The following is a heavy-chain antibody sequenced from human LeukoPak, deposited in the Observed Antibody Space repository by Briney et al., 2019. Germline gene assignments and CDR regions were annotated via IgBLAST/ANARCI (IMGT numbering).Heavy chain of an antibody. CDR3: ARGLLNWHVVVTANPGRWFDP. CDR2: INHSGST. D-gene: IGHD2-21*02. Sequence: SETLSLTCEVYGESFSGYYWSWIRQPPGKGLEWIGEINHSGSTNYNPSLKSRVTISVDTSNNQFSLKLSSVTAADTAMYYCARGLLNWHVVVTANPGRWFDPWGQGTLVTVSS. J-gene: IGHJ5*02. CDR1: GESFSGYY. V-gene: IGHV4-34*01.